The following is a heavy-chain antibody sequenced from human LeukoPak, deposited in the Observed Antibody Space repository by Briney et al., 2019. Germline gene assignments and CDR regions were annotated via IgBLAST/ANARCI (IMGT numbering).Heavy chain of an antibody. Sequence: GGSLRLSCAASGFTFSSYEMNWVRQAPGKGLEWVAHIKPDGSERYYVDSVKGRFTISRDNAKNSVYLQMNSLRGDDTAIYYCATYYYDGLYFQYWGQGTLVSVAS. D-gene: IGHD3-22*01. CDR3: ATYYYDGLYFQY. CDR2: IKPDGSER. V-gene: IGHV3-7*01. CDR1: GFTFSSYE. J-gene: IGHJ1*01.